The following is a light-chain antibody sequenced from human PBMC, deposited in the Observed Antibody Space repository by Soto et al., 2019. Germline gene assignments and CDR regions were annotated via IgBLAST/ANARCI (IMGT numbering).Light chain of an antibody. CDR2: GAS. CDR3: QQYGSSTIT. J-gene: IGKJ5*01. Sequence: ENVLTPAPGTPSFSPGGKATPSRRARQSVSSSYLAWYQQKPGQAPRLLIYGASSRATGIPDRFSGSGSGTDFTLTISRLEPEDFAVYYCQQYGSSTITFGQGTRLEIK. V-gene: IGKV3-20*01. CDR1: QSVSSSY.